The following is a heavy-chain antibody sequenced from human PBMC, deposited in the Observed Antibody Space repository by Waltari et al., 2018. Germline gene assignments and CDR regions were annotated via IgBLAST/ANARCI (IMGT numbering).Heavy chain of an antibody. D-gene: IGHD2-2*01. J-gene: IGHJ5*02. CDR2: INPRCGST. Sequence: QVQLVQSGAEVKKPGASVKVSCKASGYTFTSYYMHWVRQAPGQGLEWMGIINPRCGSTSYAQKCQGRVTMTRDTSTSTVYMELSSLRSEDTAVYYCAREDGRGVVVPAAMGNWFDPWGQGTLVTVSS. V-gene: IGHV1-46*01. CDR3: AREDGRGVVVPAAMGNWFDP. CDR1: GYTFTSYY.